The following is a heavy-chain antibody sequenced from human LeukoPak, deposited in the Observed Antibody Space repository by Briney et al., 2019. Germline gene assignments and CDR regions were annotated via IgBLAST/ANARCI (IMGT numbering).Heavy chain of an antibody. CDR1: GYTFTGYY. Sequence: ASVKVSCKASGYTFTGYYMHWVRQAPGQGLEWMGWINPNSGGTNYAQKFQGRVTMTRDTSISTAYMELSRLRSDDTAVYYCARGDIVVVPAARSWFDPWGQGTLVTVSS. CDR3: ARGDIVVVPAARSWFDP. D-gene: IGHD2-2*01. V-gene: IGHV1-2*02. CDR2: INPNSGGT. J-gene: IGHJ5*02.